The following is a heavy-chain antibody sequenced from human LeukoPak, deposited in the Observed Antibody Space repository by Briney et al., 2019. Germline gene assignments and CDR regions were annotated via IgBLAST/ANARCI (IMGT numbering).Heavy chain of an antibody. CDR3: ARGAHYHDSSEGYDY. D-gene: IGHD3-22*01. CDR1: GYTFTGYY. V-gene: IGHV1-2*02. Sequence: DSVKVSCKASGYTFTGYYMHWVRQAPGQGLEWMGWINPNSGGTNYAQKFQGRVTMTRDTSISTAYMELSRLRSDDTALYYCARGAHYHDSSEGYDYWGQGTLVTVSS. J-gene: IGHJ4*02. CDR2: INPNSGGT.